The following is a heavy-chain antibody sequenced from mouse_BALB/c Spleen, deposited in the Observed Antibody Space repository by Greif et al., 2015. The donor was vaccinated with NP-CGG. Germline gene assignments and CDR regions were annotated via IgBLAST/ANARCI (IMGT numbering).Heavy chain of an antibody. Sequence: EVQVVESGGDLVKPGGSLKLSCAASGFTFSSYGMSWVRQTPDKRLEWVATISSGGSYTYYPDSVKGRFTISRDNAKNTLYLQMSSLKSEDTAMYYCARLYYGSRYYAMDYWGQGTSVTVSS. CDR1: GFTFSSYG. D-gene: IGHD1-1*01. CDR3: ARLYYGSRYYAMDY. CDR2: ISSGGSYT. V-gene: IGHV5-6*01. J-gene: IGHJ4*01.